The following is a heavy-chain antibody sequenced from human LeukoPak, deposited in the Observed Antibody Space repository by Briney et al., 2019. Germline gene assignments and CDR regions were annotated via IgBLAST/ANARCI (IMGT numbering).Heavy chain of an antibody. CDR3: ARATYYYDSSGYYHSSYDAFDI. J-gene: IGHJ3*02. D-gene: IGHD3-22*01. CDR1: GFTFKNFA. Sequence: GGSPRLSCTASGFTFKNFATSWVRQAPGKGLEWVASVSGGAINTDYSDSVKGRFTISRDNSKNTLSLQMNSLRAEDTAVYYCARATYYYDSSGYYHSSYDAFDIWGQGTMVTVSS. V-gene: IGHV3-23*01. CDR2: VSGGAINT.